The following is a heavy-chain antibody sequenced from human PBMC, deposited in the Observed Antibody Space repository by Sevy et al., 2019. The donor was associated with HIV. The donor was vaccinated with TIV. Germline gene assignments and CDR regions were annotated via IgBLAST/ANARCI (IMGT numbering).Heavy chain of an antibody. CDR2: LNGDGSDI. Sequence: GGSLRLSCAASGFTFSNYYMNWVRQGPGKGLVWVARLNGDGSDINYEDSVRGRFTISRDNTKNTLYLQMSSLRGEDTAVYYCFVRIRDSSEIDYWGQGTLVTVSS. J-gene: IGHJ4*02. CDR1: GFTFSNYY. V-gene: IGHV3-74*01. CDR3: FVRIRDSSEIDY. D-gene: IGHD6-6*01.